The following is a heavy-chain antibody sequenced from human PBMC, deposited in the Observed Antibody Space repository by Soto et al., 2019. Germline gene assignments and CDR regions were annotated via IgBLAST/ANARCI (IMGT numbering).Heavy chain of an antibody. D-gene: IGHD3-10*01. V-gene: IGHV3-33*01. CDR3: ARDNTIGHYGPEY. CDR1: GFTFSAYG. CDR2: IWSDGGKT. J-gene: IGHJ4*02. Sequence: QVQLIESGGGVVQPGTSLKLSCGASGFTFSAYGIHWVRQAPGKGLEWVAVIWSDGGKTYYVDSVKGRFTISRDNAKNTVHLQMNSLRVEDTAVYHCARDNTIGHYGPEYWGQGTLVTVSS.